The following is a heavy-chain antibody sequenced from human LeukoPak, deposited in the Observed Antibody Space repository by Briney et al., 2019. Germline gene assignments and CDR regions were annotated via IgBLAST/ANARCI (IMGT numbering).Heavy chain of an antibody. CDR1: GGSFSGYY. CDR3: ARHGYSSGWYPYFDY. Sequence: PSETPSLTCAVYGGSFSGYYWSWIRQPPGKGLEWIGEINHSGSTNYNPSLKSRVTISVDTSKNQFSLKLSSVTAADTAVYYCARHGYSSGWYPYFDYWGQGTLVTVSS. J-gene: IGHJ4*02. V-gene: IGHV4-34*01. D-gene: IGHD6-19*01. CDR2: INHSGST.